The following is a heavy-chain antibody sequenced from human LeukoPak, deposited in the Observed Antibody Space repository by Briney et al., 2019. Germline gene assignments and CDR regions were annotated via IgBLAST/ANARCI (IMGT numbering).Heavy chain of an antibody. CDR1: GFTFSSYA. Sequence: GGSLRLSCAASGFTFSSYAMSWVRQAPGKGLEWVSAISGSGGSTYYTDSVKGRFTISRDKSKNTLYLQMNSLRAEDTAVYYCARDRGSGWSDYWGQGTLVTVSS. CDR3: ARDRGSGWSDY. V-gene: IGHV3-23*01. D-gene: IGHD6-19*01. CDR2: ISGSGGST. J-gene: IGHJ4*02.